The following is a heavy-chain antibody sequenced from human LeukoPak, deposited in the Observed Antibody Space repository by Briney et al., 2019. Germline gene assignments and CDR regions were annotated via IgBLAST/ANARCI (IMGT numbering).Heavy chain of an antibody. CDR2: ISSSSSSI. CDR3: AREPRESCAAFDI. V-gene: IGHV3-48*02. J-gene: IGHJ3*02. CDR1: GVTLSPYG. Sequence: PGGSLRLSCAASGVTLSPYGMHWVRQAPGKGLEWVSYISSSSSSIYYADSVKGRFTISRDNAKNSLYLQMSSLRDEDTAVYYCAREPRESCAAFDIWGQGTMVTVSS.